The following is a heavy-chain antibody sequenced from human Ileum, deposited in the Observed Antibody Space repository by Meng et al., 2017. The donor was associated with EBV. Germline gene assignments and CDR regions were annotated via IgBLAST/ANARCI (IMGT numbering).Heavy chain of an antibody. CDR1: GYSISSTNW. D-gene: IGHD3-22*01. V-gene: IGHV4-28*01. CDR2: IYYSGST. Sequence: QVQLQESGTGLVKPSATLSLTCAVSGYSISSTNWWGWIRQPPGKGLEWIGYIYYSGSTSYNPSLKSRVTMSVDTSKNQFSLNLNSVTAVDTAVYYCARNVPGTSAYYDWGQGTLVTVSS. CDR3: ARNVPGTSAYYD. J-gene: IGHJ4*02.